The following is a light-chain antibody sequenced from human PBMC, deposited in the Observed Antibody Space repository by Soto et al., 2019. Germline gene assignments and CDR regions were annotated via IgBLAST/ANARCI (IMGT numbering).Light chain of an antibody. CDR3: CSYAGSSIVV. CDR1: RGDVGSYNL. Sequence: QSALTQPASVSGSPGQSITISCTGTRGDVGSYNLVSWYQQHPGKAPKLMIYEGSKRPSGVSNRFSGSKSGNSASLTISGLQAEDEADYYCCSYAGSSIVVFGGGTKLTVL. CDR2: EGS. J-gene: IGLJ2*01. V-gene: IGLV2-23*01.